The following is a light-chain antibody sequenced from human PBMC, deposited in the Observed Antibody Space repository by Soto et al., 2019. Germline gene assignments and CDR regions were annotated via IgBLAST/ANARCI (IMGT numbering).Light chain of an antibody. CDR3: QQYNDWPPS. Sequence: EIMLTQTPAILSASPGDAITLSCRASQRIGRDLAWYQQRRGQAPRLLIYGPSTRATGVPARFSGSGSGAESTLTITNRQAEDFAVYYCQQYNDWPPSFGGGTKVEI. V-gene: IGKV3-15*01. CDR1: QRIGRD. CDR2: GPS. J-gene: IGKJ4*01.